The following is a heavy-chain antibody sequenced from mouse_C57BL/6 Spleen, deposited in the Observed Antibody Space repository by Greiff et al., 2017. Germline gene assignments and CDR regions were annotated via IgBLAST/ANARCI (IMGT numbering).Heavy chain of an antibody. V-gene: IGHV1-81*01. CDR3: AREGTGRYYFDY. D-gene: IGHD4-1*01. CDR1: GYTFTSYG. Sequence: QVQLQQSGAELARPGASVKLSCTASGYTFTSYGISWVKQRTGQGLEWIGEIYPRSGNTYYNEKFKGKATLTADKSSSTAYMELRSLTSEDSAVYFCAREGTGRYYFDYWGQGTTLTVSS. CDR2: IYPRSGNT. J-gene: IGHJ2*01.